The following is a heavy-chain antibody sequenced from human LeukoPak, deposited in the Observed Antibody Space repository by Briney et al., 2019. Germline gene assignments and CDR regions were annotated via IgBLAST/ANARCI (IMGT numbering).Heavy chain of an antibody. Sequence: SETLSLTCTVSGYSISGSISSHYWNWIRQPAGKGLEWIVRIYMSGSTDYNPSFKSRVTMSVDTSKNQVSLKLRSVTAADTAVYYCARVVWGGDFHYSLDVWGKGTTVIVSS. CDR3: ARVVWGGDFHYSLDV. CDR2: IYMSGST. V-gene: IGHV4-4*07. J-gene: IGHJ6*03. D-gene: IGHD7-27*01. CDR1: GYSISGSISSHY.